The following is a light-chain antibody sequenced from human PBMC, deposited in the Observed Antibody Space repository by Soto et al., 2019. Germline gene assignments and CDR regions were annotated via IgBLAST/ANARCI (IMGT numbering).Light chain of an antibody. V-gene: IGKV1-5*01. CDR2: DAS. J-gene: IGKJ1*01. CDR3: QQYNTVGT. CDR1: QSISSW. Sequence: DIQMTQSPSTLSASVGDRVTITCRASQSISSWLAWYQQKPGKAPKLLIYDASSLENGVPSRFSGSGSGTEFTLTISSLQPDDFATYYCQQYNTVGTFGQGTKVEIK.